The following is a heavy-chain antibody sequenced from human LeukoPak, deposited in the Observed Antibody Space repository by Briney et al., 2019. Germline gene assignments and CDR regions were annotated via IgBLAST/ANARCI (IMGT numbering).Heavy chain of an antibody. CDR2: INHSGST. CDR1: GGSFSGYY. CDR3: ARGAVAGQY. D-gene: IGHD6-19*01. Sequence: SETLSLTCAVYGGSFSGYYWSWTRQPPGKGLEWIGEINHSGSTNYNPSLKSRATISVDTSKNQFSLKLSSVTAADTAVYYCARGAVAGQYWGQGTLVTVSS. V-gene: IGHV4-34*01. J-gene: IGHJ4*02.